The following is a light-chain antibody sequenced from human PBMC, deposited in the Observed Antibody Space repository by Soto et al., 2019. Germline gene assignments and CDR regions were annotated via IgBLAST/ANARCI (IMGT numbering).Light chain of an antibody. CDR3: SSYSNSTTLYV. CDR2: DVS. Sequence: QSVLTQPASVSGSPGRSITISCTGTSRDVGGYNYVSWYQKNPGKAPKLMIYDVSNRPSGVSDRFSGSKSGNTASLTISGLQAEDEADYYCSSYSNSTTLYVFGTGTKVTVL. J-gene: IGLJ1*01. V-gene: IGLV2-14*03. CDR1: SRDVGGYNY.